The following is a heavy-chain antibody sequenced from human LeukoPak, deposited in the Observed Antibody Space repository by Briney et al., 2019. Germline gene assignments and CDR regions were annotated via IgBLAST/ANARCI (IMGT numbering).Heavy chain of an antibody. CDR2: FDPEDGET. CDR3: ATFSTVRGLRY. D-gene: IGHD4-11*01. V-gene: IGHV1-24*01. CDR1: GDTLTELS. J-gene: IGHJ4*02. Sequence: ASVKVSCKVSGDTLTELSMHWVRQAPGKGLEWMGGFDPEDGETIYAQKFQSRVTMTEDTSTDTAYMELSSLRSEDTAVYYCATFSTVRGLRYWGQGTLVTASS.